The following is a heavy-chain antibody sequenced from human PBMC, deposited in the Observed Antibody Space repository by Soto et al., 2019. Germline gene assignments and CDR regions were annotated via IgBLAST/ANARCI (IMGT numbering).Heavy chain of an antibody. CDR1: GFTFSSYG. Sequence: GGSLRLSCAASGFTFSSYGMHWVRQAPGKGLEWVAVIWYDGSNKYYADSVKGRFTISRDNSKNTLYLQMNSLRAEDTAVYYCAQEGGPLDNYYYYYMDVWGKGTTVTVSS. J-gene: IGHJ6*03. V-gene: IGHV3-30*02. CDR3: AQEGGPLDNYYYYYMDV. D-gene: IGHD3-16*01. CDR2: IWYDGSNK.